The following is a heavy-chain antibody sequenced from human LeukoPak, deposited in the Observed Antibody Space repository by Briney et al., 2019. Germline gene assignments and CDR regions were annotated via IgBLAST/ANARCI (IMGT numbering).Heavy chain of an antibody. CDR2: INHNGRI. CDR3: ARRRTHSPFDY. CDR1: GGSISSSDW. D-gene: IGHD1-14*01. Sequence: SGTLSLTCAVSGGSISSSDWWSWVRQPPGKGLEWIGEINHNGRINYHPSLRSRVTISLDKSKNQFSLNLSSVTAADTAVYYCARRRTHSPFDYWGQGTLATVSS. J-gene: IGHJ4*02. V-gene: IGHV4-4*02.